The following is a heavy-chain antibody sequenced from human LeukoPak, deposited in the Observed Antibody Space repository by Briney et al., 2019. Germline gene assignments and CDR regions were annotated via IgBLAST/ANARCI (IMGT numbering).Heavy chain of an antibody. CDR3: ARVGPNDCSNYPLDY. V-gene: IGHV4-59*11. D-gene: IGHD4-11*01. CDR2: ISYSGST. Sequence: SETLSLTCTVSGGSISSHYWSWIRQPPGKRLEWIGCISYSGSTNYNPSLKSRVTISVDTSKNQFSLKLSSVTAADTAVYYCARVGPNDCSNYPLDYWGQGTLVTVSS. J-gene: IGHJ4*02. CDR1: GGSISSHY.